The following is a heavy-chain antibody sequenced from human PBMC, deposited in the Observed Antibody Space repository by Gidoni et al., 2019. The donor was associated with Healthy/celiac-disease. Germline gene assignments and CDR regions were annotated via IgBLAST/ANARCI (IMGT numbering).Heavy chain of an antibody. J-gene: IGHJ6*02. CDR2: IKSKTDGGTT. CDR3: TTDYYYYYGMDV. V-gene: IGHV3-15*01. Sequence: EVQLVESGGGLVKPGGSLRLSCAASGFTFGNAWMSWVRQAPGKGLEWVGRIKSKTDGGTTDYAAPVKGRFTISRDDSKNTLYLQMNSLKTEDTAVYYCTTDYYYYYGMDVWGQGTTVTVSS. CDR1: GFTFGNAW.